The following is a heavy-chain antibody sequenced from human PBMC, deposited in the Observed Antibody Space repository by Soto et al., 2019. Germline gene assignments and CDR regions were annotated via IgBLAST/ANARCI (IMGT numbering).Heavy chain of an antibody. D-gene: IGHD2-15*01. V-gene: IGHV4-34*01. CDR1: GGSFNDFY. J-gene: IGHJ4*02. Sequence: QMHLQQWGAELLKPSETLSLTCAVSGGSFNDFYWNWVRQPQGEGLEWIGEVNHAGGTDYYPHLKSRLATSEDRSKHQLSLMLKSVTVADTATYYCARRGRYGGRSYTGWGQGTLVTVSS. CDR3: ARRGRYGGRSYTG. CDR2: VNHAGGT.